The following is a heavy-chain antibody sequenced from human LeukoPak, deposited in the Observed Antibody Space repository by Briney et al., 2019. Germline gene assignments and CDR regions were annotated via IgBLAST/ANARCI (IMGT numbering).Heavy chain of an antibody. CDR2: INPNSGGT. Sequence: ASVKVSCKASGYTFTGYYMHWVRQAPGQGLEWMGWINPNSGGTNYAQKFQGRVTMTRDTSISTAYMELSRLRSDDTAVYYCAREAYDFAKNFDYWGQGTLVTVSS. J-gene: IGHJ4*02. CDR1: GYTFTGYY. CDR3: AREAYDFAKNFDY. V-gene: IGHV1-2*02. D-gene: IGHD3-3*01.